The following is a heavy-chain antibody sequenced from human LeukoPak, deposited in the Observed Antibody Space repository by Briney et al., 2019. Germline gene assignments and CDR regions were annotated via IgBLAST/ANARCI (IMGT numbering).Heavy chain of an antibody. V-gene: IGHV1-2*02. Sequence: ASVKVSCKASGYTFTGYYMHWVRQAPGQGLEWMGWINPNSGGTNYAQKFQGRVTMTRDTSISTAYMELSRLRSDDTAVYYCARGPPYNSVVATENWFDPWGQGTLVTVSS. CDR2: INPNSGGT. CDR1: GYTFTGYY. CDR3: ARGPPYNSVVATENWFDP. D-gene: IGHD5-12*01. J-gene: IGHJ5*02.